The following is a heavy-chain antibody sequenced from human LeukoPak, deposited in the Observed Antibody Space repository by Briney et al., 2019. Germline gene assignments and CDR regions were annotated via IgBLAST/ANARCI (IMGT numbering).Heavy chain of an antibody. CDR3: ATGRRDGRINYYFDY. V-gene: IGHV1-69*13. CDR1: GGTFSSYA. Sequence: GASVKVSCKASGGTFSSYAISWVRQAPGQGLEWMGGIIPIFGTANYAQKFQGRVTITADESTSTAYVELSSLRSDDTAVYYCATGRRDGRINYYFDYWSQGTLVTVSS. D-gene: IGHD5-24*01. J-gene: IGHJ4*02. CDR2: IIPIFGTA.